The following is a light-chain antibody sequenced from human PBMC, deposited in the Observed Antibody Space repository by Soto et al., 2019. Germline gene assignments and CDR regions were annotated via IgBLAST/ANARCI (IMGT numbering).Light chain of an antibody. Sequence: DIQITQSPSSVSASVGDRVTITCRASQGIGRWLAWYQQKPGKAPKFLIYAASSLQTGVPSRFTGSGSGTDFTLTINNLQPEDFATYYCQQANNFPITFGQGTRLEN. CDR3: QQANNFPIT. J-gene: IGKJ5*01. V-gene: IGKV1-12*01. CDR2: AAS. CDR1: QGIGRW.